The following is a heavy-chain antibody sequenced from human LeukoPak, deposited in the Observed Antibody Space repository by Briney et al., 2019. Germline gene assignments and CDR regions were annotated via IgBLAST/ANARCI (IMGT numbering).Heavy chain of an antibody. CDR3: ARDRDSSGWYYFDY. CDR1: GFTFSSYW. CDR2: IKQDGSEK. Sequence: GGSLRLSCAASGFTFSSYWMSWVRQAPGKGLEWVANIKQDGSEKYYVDSVKGRFTISRDNAKNSLYLQMNSLRAEDTAVYYCARDRDSSGWYYFDYWGQEPWSPSPQ. J-gene: IGHJ4*01. D-gene: IGHD6-19*01. V-gene: IGHV3-7*01.